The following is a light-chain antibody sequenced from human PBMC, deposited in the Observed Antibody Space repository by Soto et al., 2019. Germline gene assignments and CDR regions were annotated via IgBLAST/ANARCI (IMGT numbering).Light chain of an antibody. CDR2: KAS. Sequence: DIQMTQSPSTLSGSVGDRVTITCRASQTISSWLAWYQQKPGKAPKLLIYKASTLKSGVPSRFSGSGSGTEFTLTISSLQPDDFATYYCQRYNSYPGAFGQGTKVDIK. CDR1: QTISSW. CDR3: QRYNSYPGA. V-gene: IGKV1-5*03. J-gene: IGKJ1*01.